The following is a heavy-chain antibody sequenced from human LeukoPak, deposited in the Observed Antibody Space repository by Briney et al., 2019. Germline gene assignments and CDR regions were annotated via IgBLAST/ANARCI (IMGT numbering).Heavy chain of an antibody. Sequence: SVKVSCKASGYTFTSYGISWVRQAPGQGLEWMGGIIPIFGTASYAQKFQGRVTITTDESTSTAHMELSSLRSEDTAVYYCARLNKGSSSWYWGYNWFDPWGQGTLVTISS. D-gene: IGHD6-13*01. CDR3: ARLNKGSSSWYWGYNWFDP. V-gene: IGHV1-69*05. J-gene: IGHJ5*02. CDR1: GYTFTSYG. CDR2: IIPIFGTA.